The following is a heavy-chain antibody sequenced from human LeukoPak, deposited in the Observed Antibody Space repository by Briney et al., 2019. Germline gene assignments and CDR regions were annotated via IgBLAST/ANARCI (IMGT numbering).Heavy chain of an antibody. CDR2: IWYDGSDM. Sequence: GGSLRLSCAASGFTFSSYGMHWVRRAPGKGLEWVAVIWYDGSDMYYADSVKGGFTISRDNSRNTLYLQMNSLRVEDTGVYYCARAGYCSGGSCYGMDVWGQGTTVTVSS. CDR3: ARAGYCSGGSCYGMDV. D-gene: IGHD2-15*01. V-gene: IGHV3-33*01. J-gene: IGHJ6*02. CDR1: GFTFSSYG.